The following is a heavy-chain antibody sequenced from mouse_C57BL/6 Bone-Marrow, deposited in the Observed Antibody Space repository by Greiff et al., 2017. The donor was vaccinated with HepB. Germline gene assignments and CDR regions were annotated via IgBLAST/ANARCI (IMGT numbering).Heavy chain of an antibody. CDR2: IYPGGGYT. CDR1: GYTFTNYW. V-gene: IGHV1-63*01. Sequence: VQLQQSGAELVRPGTSVKMSCKASGYTFTNYWIGWAKQRPGHGLEWIGDIYPGGGYTNYNEKFKGKATLTADKSSSTAYMQFSSLTSEDSAIYYCARSTYYYGSLYYFDYWGQGTTLTVSS. J-gene: IGHJ2*01. D-gene: IGHD1-1*01. CDR3: ARSTYYYGSLYYFDY.